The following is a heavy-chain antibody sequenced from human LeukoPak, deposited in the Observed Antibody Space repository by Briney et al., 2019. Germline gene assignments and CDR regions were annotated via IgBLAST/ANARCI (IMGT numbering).Heavy chain of an antibody. CDR2: INHSGST. V-gene: IGHV4-34*01. Sequence: PSETLSLTCAVYGGSFSGYYWSWIRQPPGKGLEWIGEINHSGSTNYNPSLKSRVTISVDTSKNQFSLKLSSVTAADTAVYYCARGTVTTRISDYWGQGTLVTVSS. J-gene: IGHJ4*02. D-gene: IGHD4-17*01. CDR3: ARGTVTTRISDY. CDR1: GGSFSGYY.